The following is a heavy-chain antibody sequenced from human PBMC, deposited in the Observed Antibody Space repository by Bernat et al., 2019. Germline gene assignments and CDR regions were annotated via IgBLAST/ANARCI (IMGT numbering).Heavy chain of an antibody. V-gene: IGHV4-31*03. CDR2: IYYSGST. J-gene: IGHJ2*01. Sequence: QVQLQESGPGLVKPSQTLSLTCTVSGGSISSGGYYWSWIRQHPGKGLEWSGYIYYSGSTYYNPSLKSRVTISVDTSKNQFSLKLSSVTAADTAVYYCARGGGVYSGYDYSNWYFDLWGRGTLVTVSS. D-gene: IGHD5-12*01. CDR1: GGSISSGGYY. CDR3: ARGGGVYSGYDYSNWYFDL.